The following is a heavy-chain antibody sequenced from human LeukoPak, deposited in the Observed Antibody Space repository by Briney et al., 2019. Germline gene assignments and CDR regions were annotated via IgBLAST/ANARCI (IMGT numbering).Heavy chain of an antibody. D-gene: IGHD6-13*01. CDR2: ISSSGSTI. CDR3: ARQRYSSSWYYFDY. J-gene: IGHJ4*02. Sequence: GGSLRLSRAASGFTFSSYEMNWVRQAPGKGLEWVSYISSSGSTIYYADSVKGRFTISRDNAKNSLYLQMNSLRAEDTAVYYCARQRYSSSWYYFDYWGQGTLVTVSS. CDR1: GFTFSSYE. V-gene: IGHV3-48*03.